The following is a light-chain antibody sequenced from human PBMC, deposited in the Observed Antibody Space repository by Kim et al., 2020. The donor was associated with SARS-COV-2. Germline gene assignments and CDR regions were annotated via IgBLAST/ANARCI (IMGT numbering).Light chain of an antibody. CDR3: QVWDSSSDHRVV. J-gene: IGLJ2*01. V-gene: IGLV3-21*04. CDR2: YDT. CDR1: SIGSKG. Sequence: GKTDRVYCGGNSIGSKGVHWYQQKSGQATVLVIYYDTDRPSGIAERFSGSSSGNTATLTISRVEAGDEADYYCQVWDSSSDHRVVFGGGTKVTVL.